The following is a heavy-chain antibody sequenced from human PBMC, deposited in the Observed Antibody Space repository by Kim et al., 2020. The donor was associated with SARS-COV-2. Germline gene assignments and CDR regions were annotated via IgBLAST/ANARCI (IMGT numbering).Heavy chain of an antibody. CDR3: ARTCSSVSCYTFGVDV. CDR2: IYHGGST. D-gene: IGHD2-2*02. CDR1: GVSVSSGGYY. V-gene: IGHV4-61*08. J-gene: IGHJ6*01. Sequence: SETLSLTCSVSGVSVSSGGYYWSWIRQPPGKGLERIGHIYHGGSTNYNRSLQSRVTISVDTSTNHFSLKLSSVTDADTAMYYCARTCSSVSCYTFGVDV.